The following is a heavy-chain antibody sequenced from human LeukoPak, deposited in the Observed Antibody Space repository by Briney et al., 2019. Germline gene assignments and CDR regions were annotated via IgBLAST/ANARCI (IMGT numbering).Heavy chain of an antibody. V-gene: IGHV1-18*01. CDR3: ARGRLERRAYYYYMDV. CDR2: ISTYSGTP. CDR1: GYTFTNYG. Sequence: GASVKVSCKASGYTFTNYGISWVRHAPGQGLEWMGWISTYSGTPNYAQKLQGRVTMTTDTSTNTAYMDLRSLRSDDTAVYYCARGRLERRAYYYYMDVWGKGTTVTVSS. J-gene: IGHJ6*03. D-gene: IGHD1-1*01.